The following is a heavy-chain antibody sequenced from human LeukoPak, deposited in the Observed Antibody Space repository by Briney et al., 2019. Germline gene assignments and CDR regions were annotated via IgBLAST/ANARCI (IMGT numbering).Heavy chain of an antibody. CDR1: GYTFTGYY. V-gene: IGHV1-2*02. CDR2: INPNSGGT. Sequence: ASVKVSCKASGYTFTGYYMHWVRQAPGQGLEWMGWINPNSGGTNYAQEFQGRVTMTRDTSISTAYMELSRLRSDDTAVYYCARDREQGPLALRGLDYWGQGTLVTVSS. D-gene: IGHD3-10*01. CDR3: ARDREQGPLALRGLDY. J-gene: IGHJ4*02.